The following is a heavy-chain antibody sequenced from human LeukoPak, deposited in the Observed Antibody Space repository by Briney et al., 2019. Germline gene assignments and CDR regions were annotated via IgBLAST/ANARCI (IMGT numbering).Heavy chain of an antibody. CDR2: ISGSGDRT. J-gene: IGHJ4*02. D-gene: IGHD6-19*01. Sequence: GGSLRLSCVGAGFTFSNYAMTWVRQVPGKGLGWVSGISGSGDRTYYADSVKGRFTISRDNSKNTLYLQMNSLTDDDSAVYYCAKDRIPVAGRQDIWDYWGQGTLVTVSS. CDR3: AKDRIPVAGRQDIWDY. CDR1: GFTFSNYA. V-gene: IGHV3-23*01.